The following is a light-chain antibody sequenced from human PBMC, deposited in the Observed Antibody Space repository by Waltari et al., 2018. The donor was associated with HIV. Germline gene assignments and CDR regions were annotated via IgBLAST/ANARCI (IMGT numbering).Light chain of an antibody. V-gene: IGKV3-15*01. CDR2: DAS. CDR1: QSVSTK. J-gene: IGKJ4*01. Sequence: IVMTQSPATLSVSPGERATLSCRASQSVSTKLAWYQQKPGQAPRLLMYDASTRVTGIPARFSGSGSGTDFTLTISSLQSGDFAIYYCQQYNNWLTFGGGTKVEI. CDR3: QQYNNWLT.